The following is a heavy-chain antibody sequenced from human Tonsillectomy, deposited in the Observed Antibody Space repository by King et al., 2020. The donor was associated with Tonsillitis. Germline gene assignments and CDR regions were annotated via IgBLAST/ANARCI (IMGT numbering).Heavy chain of an antibody. Sequence: VQLVESGGGLVQPGGSLRLSCEVSGFTFSDHYMDWVRQAPGKGLQWVGRSRNKANSYIADYAASVRGRFTISRDPSRDLLFLQMNSLQTEDTAVYYWASALGWGQGTLVAVSS. CDR3: ASALG. V-gene: IGHV3-72*01. J-gene: IGHJ4*02. CDR2: SRNKANSYIA. CDR1: GFTFSDHY.